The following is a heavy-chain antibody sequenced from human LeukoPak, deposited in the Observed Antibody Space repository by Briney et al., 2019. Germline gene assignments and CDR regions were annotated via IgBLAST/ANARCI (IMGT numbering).Heavy chain of an antibody. CDR2: INHSGRT. D-gene: IGHD6-13*01. CDR1: GGSFSGYY. CDR3: ARGIKIPGIAAAGTHADTGYFDY. V-gene: IGHV4-34*01. J-gene: IGHJ4*02. Sequence: SETLSLTCAVYGGSFSGYYWRWIRQPPGKGVEWVGEINHSGRTKYNPALKRGVNISVETSKNQFSLKLSSVTPADTAVYYCARGIKIPGIAAAGTHADTGYFDYWGQATLVTVSS.